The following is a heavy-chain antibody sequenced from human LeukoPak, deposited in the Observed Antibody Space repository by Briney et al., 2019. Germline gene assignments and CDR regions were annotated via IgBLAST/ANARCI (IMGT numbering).Heavy chain of an antibody. CDR1: GGTFSSYA. CDR2: IIPIFGIA. V-gene: IGHV1-69*04. CDR3: ARGGDCGYFDY. Sequence: SVKVSCKASGGTFSSYAISCVRQAPGQGLEWMGRIIPIFGIANYAQKFQGRVTITADKSTSTAYMELSSLRSEDTAVYYCARGGDCGYFDYWGQGTLVTVSS. J-gene: IGHJ4*02. D-gene: IGHD2-21*01.